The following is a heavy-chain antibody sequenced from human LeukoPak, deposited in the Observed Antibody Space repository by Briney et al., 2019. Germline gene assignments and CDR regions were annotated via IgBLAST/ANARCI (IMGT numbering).Heavy chain of an antibody. Sequence: PGRSLRLSCAASGFTFSSYGMHWARQAPGKGLEWVAVIWYDGSNKYYADSVKGRFTISRDNSKNTLYLQMNSLRAEDTAVYYCASGPLWFGGIGDAFDIWGQGTMVTVSS. D-gene: IGHD3-10*01. J-gene: IGHJ3*02. CDR3: ASGPLWFGGIGDAFDI. CDR1: GFTFSSYG. CDR2: IWYDGSNK. V-gene: IGHV3-33*01.